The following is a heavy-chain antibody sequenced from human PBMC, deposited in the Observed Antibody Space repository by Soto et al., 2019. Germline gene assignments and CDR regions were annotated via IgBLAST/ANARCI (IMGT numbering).Heavy chain of an antibody. CDR3: ARASGSYSDY. V-gene: IGHV3-48*03. J-gene: IGHJ4*02. CDR2: ISSSGTTI. D-gene: IGHD1-26*01. Sequence: GSLRLSCAASGFTFSTYEMNWFRQAPGKGLEWVSYISSSGTTIYYADSVKGRFTISRDNARDSLYLQMNSLRAEDTAVYYCARASGSYSDYWGQGTLVTVSS. CDR1: GFTFSTYE.